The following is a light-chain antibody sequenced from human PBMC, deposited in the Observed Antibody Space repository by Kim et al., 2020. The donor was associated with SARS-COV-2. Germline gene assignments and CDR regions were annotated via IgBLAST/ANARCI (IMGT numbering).Light chain of an antibody. CDR1: QSVGSSL. CDR3: QQYGSTPYT. Sequence: LSRGESATRSCRASQSVGSSLLAWSQQKPGRAPRLLIYEAFKRVAGIPDRFSGSGSGTDFTLTISRPEHEDFAMYYCQQYGSTPYTFGQGTKLEI. V-gene: IGKV3-20*01. J-gene: IGKJ2*01. CDR2: EAF.